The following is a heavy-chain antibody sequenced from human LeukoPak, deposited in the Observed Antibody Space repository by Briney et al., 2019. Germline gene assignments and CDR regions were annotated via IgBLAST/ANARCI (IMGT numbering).Heavy chain of an antibody. D-gene: IGHD6-13*01. J-gene: IGHJ4*02. CDR3: ARSGGYSSSWSL. CDR1: AGSISTYY. CDR2: IYYSGST. V-gene: IGHV4-59*01. Sequence: PSETLSPTCTVSAGSISTYYWNWIRQPPGKGLEWIGYIYYSGSTNYNPSLKSRVTISVDPSKNQFSLKLNSATAADTAVYYCARSGGYSSSWSLWGQGTLVTVSS.